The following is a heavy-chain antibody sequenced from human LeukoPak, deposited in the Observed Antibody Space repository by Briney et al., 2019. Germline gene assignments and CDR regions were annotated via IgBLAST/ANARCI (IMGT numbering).Heavy chain of an antibody. Sequence: GSLRLSCAASGFTVSSSYMSWVRQAPGKGLEWVSVIYSGGSTYYADSVKGRFTISRDNSKNTLYLQMNSLRAEDTAVYYCARDIEAAGLFLDYWGQGSLVTVSS. CDR2: IYSGGST. CDR1: GFTVSSSY. V-gene: IGHV3-53*01. CDR3: ARDIEAAGLFLDY. J-gene: IGHJ4*02. D-gene: IGHD6-13*01.